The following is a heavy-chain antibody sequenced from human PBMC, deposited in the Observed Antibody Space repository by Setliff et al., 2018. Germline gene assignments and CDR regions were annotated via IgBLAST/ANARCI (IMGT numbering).Heavy chain of an antibody. CDR2: INPSDGST. D-gene: IGHD3-3*01. J-gene: IGHJ4*02. CDR3: ARESTAKNFWGEYSDY. Sequence: ASVKVSCKASGYTFTTYYMHWVRQAPGQGLEWMGVINPSDGSTTYAQKFQGRVKMTRDTSTKTVYMQLSSLRSEDTAVYYCARESTAKNFWGEYSDYWGQGTLVTVSS. V-gene: IGHV1-46*01. CDR1: GYTFTTYY.